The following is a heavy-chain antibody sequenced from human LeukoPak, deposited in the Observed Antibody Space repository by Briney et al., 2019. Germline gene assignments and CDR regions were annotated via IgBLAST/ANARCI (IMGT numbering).Heavy chain of an antibody. J-gene: IGHJ4*02. Sequence: LPGGSLRLSCAASGFTFSSYSMNWVRQAPGKGLEWVSSISSSSNVIYYTDPVKGRFTISRDNAGNLLSLQMNSLRAEDTAVYYCARGDPIYDFWSGGDYWGQGSLVTVSS. D-gene: IGHD3-3*01. V-gene: IGHV3-48*01. CDR1: GFTFSSYS. CDR3: ARGDPIYDFWSGGDY. CDR2: ISSSSNVI.